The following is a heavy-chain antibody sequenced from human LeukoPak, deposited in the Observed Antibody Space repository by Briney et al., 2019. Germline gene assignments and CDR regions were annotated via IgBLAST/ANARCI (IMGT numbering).Heavy chain of an antibody. CDR3: ARGPHSGSFFGTDY. D-gene: IGHD1-26*01. Sequence: GGSLRLSCAASGFGFTTYEMNWVRQAPGKGLEWVSGINWNGGSTGYADSVKGRFTISRDNAKNSLYLQMNSLRAEDTALYYCARGPHSGSFFGTDYWGQGTLVTVSS. CDR2: INWNGGST. CDR1: GFGFTTYE. V-gene: IGHV3-20*04. J-gene: IGHJ4*02.